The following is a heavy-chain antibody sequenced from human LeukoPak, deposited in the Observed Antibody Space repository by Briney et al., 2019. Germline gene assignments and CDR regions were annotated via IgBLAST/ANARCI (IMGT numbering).Heavy chain of an antibody. Sequence: SETLSLTCAVYGRSFSGYYWSWIRQPPGKGLEWIGEINHSGSTNYNPSLKSRVTISVDTSKNQFSLKLSSVTAADTAVYYCARGRPGSSITMVRGVTFDYWGQGTLVTVSS. CDR1: GRSFSGYY. J-gene: IGHJ4*02. D-gene: IGHD3-10*01. CDR3: ARGRPGSSITMVRGVTFDY. CDR2: INHSGST. V-gene: IGHV4-34*01.